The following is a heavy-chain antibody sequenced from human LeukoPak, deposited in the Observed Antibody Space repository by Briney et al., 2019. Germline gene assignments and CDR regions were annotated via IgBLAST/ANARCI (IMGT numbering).Heavy chain of an antibody. Sequence: GGSLRLSCAASGFTFSSYWMHWVRQAPGKGLVWVSRINSDGSSTSYAHPVKGRFTISRDNAKNTLYLQMNSLRAEDTAVYYCARRIAVAGNFDYWGQGTLVTVSS. CDR1: GFTFSSYW. CDR2: INSDGSST. J-gene: IGHJ4*02. D-gene: IGHD6-19*01. V-gene: IGHV3-74*01. CDR3: ARRIAVAGNFDY.